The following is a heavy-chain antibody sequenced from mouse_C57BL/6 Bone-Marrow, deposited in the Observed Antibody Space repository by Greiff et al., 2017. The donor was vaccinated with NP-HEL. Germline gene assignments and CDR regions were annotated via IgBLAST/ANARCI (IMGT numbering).Heavy chain of an antibody. V-gene: IGHV1-26*01. CDR1: GYTFTDYY. D-gene: IGHD1-1*02. J-gene: IGHJ1*03. CDR2: INPNNGGT. Sequence: EVQLQQSGPELVKPGASVKISCKASGYTFTDYYMNWVKQSHGKSLEWIGDINPNNGGTSYNQKFKGKATLTVDKSSSTAYMELRSLTSEDSAVYYCARSGSYRWYFDVWGTGTTVTVSS. CDR3: ARSGSYRWYFDV.